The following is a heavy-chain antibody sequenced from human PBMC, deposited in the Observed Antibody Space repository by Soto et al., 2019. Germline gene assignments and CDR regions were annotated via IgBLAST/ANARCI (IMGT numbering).Heavy chain of an antibody. CDR1: GYTFTSYA. J-gene: IGHJ1*01. CDR2: INAGNGNT. Sequence: VASVKVSCKASGYTFTSYAMHWVRQAPGQRLEWMGWINAGNGNTKYSQKFQGRVTITRDTSASTAYMELSSLRSEDTAVYYCSSGSHHTLESFQHWGQGTLVTVSS. CDR3: SSGSHHTLESFQH. D-gene: IGHD6-6*01. V-gene: IGHV1-3*01.